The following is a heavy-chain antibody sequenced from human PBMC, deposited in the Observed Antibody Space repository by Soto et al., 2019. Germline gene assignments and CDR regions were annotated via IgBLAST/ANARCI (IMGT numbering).Heavy chain of an antibody. CDR3: ARDQAYCRVGSGYSPLDY. CDR2: IIPIFGTA. CDR1: GVTFSSYA. Sequence: QVQLVQSGAEVKKPGSSVKVSCKASGVTFSSYAISWVRQAPGQGLEWMGGIIPIFGTANYAQKFQGRVTITADESTSTAYMELSSLRSEDTAAYYCARDQAYCRVGSGYSPLDYWGQGTLVTVSS. J-gene: IGHJ4*02. V-gene: IGHV1-69*01. D-gene: IGHD2-15*01.